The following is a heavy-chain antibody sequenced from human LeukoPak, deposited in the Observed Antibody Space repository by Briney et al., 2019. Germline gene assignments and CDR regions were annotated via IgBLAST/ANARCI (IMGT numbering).Heavy chain of an antibody. CDR2: IGGSGGST. CDR1: GFTFSNYA. J-gene: IGHJ4*02. CDR3: AKNLKAYYDSSGYSYYLDY. D-gene: IGHD3-22*01. Sequence: PGGSLRLSCAASGFTFSNYAMSWVRQAPGKGLEWVSTIGGSGGSTYYADSVKGRFTISRDNSKNMLYLQMNSLRAEDTAVYYCAKNLKAYYDSSGYSYYLDYWGQGTLVTISS. V-gene: IGHV3-23*01.